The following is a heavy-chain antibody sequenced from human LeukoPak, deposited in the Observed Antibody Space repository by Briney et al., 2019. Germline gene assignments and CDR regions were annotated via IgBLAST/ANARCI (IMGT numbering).Heavy chain of an antibody. V-gene: IGHV4-31*03. CDR3: ARATMIVVVMYYFDY. J-gene: IGHJ4*02. Sequence: SETLSLTCTVSGGSISSGGYYWSWIRQHPGKGLEWIGYIYYSGSTYYNPSLKSRVTISVDTSKNQFSLKLSSVTAADTAVYYCARATMIVVVMYYFDYWGQGTLVTVSS. CDR2: IYYSGST. D-gene: IGHD3-22*01. CDR1: GGSISSGGYY.